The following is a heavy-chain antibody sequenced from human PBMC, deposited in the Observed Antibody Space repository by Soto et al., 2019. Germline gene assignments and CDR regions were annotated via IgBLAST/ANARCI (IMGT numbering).Heavy chain of an antibody. CDR1: GFTFYNHG. CDR2: ITWSSDSM. D-gene: IGHD3-10*01. J-gene: IGHJ6*03. CDR3: VKEDSGFSGYMDV. V-gene: IGHV3-9*01. Sequence: EVQLVESGGGLVQPGRSLRLSCVASGFTFYNHGMHWVRQAAGRGLEWVSGITWSSDSMGYADSVKGRFTISRDNAKNSLYLQMNSLRPEDTALYYCVKEDSGFSGYMDVWGKGTAVTVSS.